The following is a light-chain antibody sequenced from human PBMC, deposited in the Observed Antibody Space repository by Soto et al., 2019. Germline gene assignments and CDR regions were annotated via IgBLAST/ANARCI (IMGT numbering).Light chain of an antibody. Sequence: SYELTQPPSVSVAPGQTASISCGGNNIGTKSVHWYQQKPGQAPVLVVYDDDARPSGIPERFSGSNSGNMATLTISRVGAGDEADYYCQVWDRISDHYVFGAGTKLTVL. J-gene: IGLJ1*01. V-gene: IGLV3-21*02. CDR2: DDD. CDR1: NIGTKS. CDR3: QVWDRISDHYV.